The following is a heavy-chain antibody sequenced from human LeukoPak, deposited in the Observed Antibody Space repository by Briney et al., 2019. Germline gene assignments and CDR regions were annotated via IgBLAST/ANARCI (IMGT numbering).Heavy chain of an antibody. J-gene: IGHJ4*02. CDR1: GFTVGSNY. CDR2: LYSGGDT. CDR3: ARESDRGNDY. V-gene: IGHV3-53*01. Sequence: PGGSLRLSCAASGFTVGSNYMSWVRQAPGKGLEWVSVLYSGGDTYYADSVKGRFTISRDSSMNTLYLQMNNLRAEDTAVYYCARESDRGNDYWGQGTLVTVSS. D-gene: IGHD3-10*01.